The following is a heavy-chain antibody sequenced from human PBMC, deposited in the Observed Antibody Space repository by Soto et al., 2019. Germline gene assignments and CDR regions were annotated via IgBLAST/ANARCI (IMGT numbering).Heavy chain of an antibody. V-gene: IGHV1-2*04. CDR2: INPNSGGT. CDR3: ATAPMNFDKSDYHTYYSGMDV. D-gene: IGHD3-16*01. Sequence: ASVKVSCKASGYTFTGYYIHWVRQAPGQGLEWMGWINPNSGGTNFAQKFQGWLTMTSDTSISTAYMELSRLRSDDTAVYYCATAPMNFDKSDYHTYYSGMDVSGQGTTVTVYS. CDR1: GYTFTGYY. J-gene: IGHJ6*02.